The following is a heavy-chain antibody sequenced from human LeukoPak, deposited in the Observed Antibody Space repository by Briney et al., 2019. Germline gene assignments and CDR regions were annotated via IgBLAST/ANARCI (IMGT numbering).Heavy chain of an antibody. CDR3: AREGSRSRSPNSGYVLDY. D-gene: IGHD5-12*01. J-gene: IGHJ4*02. V-gene: IGHV3-23*01. CDR1: GFTFSSFA. Sequence: PGGSLRLSCTASGFTFSSFATSWVRLAPGKGLEWVSGMSRREENPYYADSVRGRFTISRDNSKSTLYLQMNSLKVEDTAVYYCAREGSRSRSPNSGYVLDYWGQGTLVTVSS. CDR2: MSRREENP.